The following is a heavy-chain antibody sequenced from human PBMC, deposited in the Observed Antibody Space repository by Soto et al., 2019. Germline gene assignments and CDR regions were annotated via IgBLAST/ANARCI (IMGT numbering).Heavy chain of an antibody. CDR3: AKDAKDIVVVPAAYVRYFDWFDWFDP. Sequence: SGGSLRLSCAASGFTFSSYAMSWVRQAPGKGLEWVSAISGSGGSTYYADSVKGRFTISRDNSKNTLYLQMNSLRAEDTAVYYCAKDAKDIVVVPAAYVRYFDWFDWFDPWGQGTLVTVSS. CDR1: GFTFSSYA. J-gene: IGHJ5*02. CDR2: ISGSGGST. D-gene: IGHD2-2*01. V-gene: IGHV3-23*01.